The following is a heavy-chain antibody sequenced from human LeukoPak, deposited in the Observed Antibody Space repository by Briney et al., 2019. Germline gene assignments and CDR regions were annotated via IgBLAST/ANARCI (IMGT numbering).Heavy chain of an antibody. CDR2: IYPGDSET. CDR1: GYSFTNYW. D-gene: IGHD1-26*01. V-gene: IGHV5-51*01. CDR3: ARSPAIVGAIRY. J-gene: IGHJ4*02. Sequence: GESPKISCQGSGYSFTNYWIGWVRQMPGKGLEYMAIIYPGDSETRYSPSFQGQVTISADKSINTAYLQWSSLKASDTAMYYCARSPAIVGAIRYWGQGTLVTVSS.